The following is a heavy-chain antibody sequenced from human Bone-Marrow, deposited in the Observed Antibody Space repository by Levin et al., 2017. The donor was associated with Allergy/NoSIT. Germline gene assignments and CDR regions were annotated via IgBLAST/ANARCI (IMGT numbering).Heavy chain of an antibody. CDR3: ARDGTTGMTRGSYGMDV. J-gene: IGHJ6*02. D-gene: IGHD1-1*01. V-gene: IGHV3-74*01. CDR2: INSDGSST. CDR1: GFTFNSYW. Sequence: GGSLRLSCAASGFTFNSYWMHWVRQAPGKGLVWVSRINSDGSSTSYADSVKGRFTISRDSAKNTLYLQMNSLRAEDTAVYYFARDGTTGMTRGSYGMDVWGQGTTVTVSS.